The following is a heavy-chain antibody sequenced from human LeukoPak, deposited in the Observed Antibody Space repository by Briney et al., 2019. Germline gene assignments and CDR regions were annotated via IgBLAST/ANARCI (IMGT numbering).Heavy chain of an antibody. V-gene: IGHV3-23*01. CDR1: EFTFSRYA. J-gene: IGHJ4*02. D-gene: IGHD3-22*01. Sequence: PGGSLRLSCAASEFTFSRYAMSWVRQAPGKGLEWVSAICCSGGSTYYADSVKGRFTISRDNSKNTLYLQMNSLRVEDTAVYYCAKNPEISYYRSGYWDYWGQGTLVTVSS. CDR3: AKNPEISYYRSGYWDY. CDR2: ICCSGGST.